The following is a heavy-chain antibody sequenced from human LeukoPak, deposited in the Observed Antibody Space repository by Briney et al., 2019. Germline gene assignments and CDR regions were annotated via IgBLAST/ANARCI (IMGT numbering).Heavy chain of an antibody. CDR2: IYYSGST. CDR3: ARDSIVGGFAFDY. V-gene: IGHV4-30-4*02. J-gene: IGHJ4*02. CDR1: GGSISSGDYY. D-gene: IGHD3-16*02. Sequence: SETLSLTCTVSGGSISSGDYYWSWIRQPPGKGLEWIGYIYYSGSTYYNPSLKSRVTISADTSKNQFSLKLSSVTAADTAVYYCARDSIVGGFAFDYWGQGTLVTVSS.